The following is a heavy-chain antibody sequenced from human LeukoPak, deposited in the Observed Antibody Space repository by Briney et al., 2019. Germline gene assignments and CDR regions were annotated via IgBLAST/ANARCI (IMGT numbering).Heavy chain of an antibody. V-gene: IGHV1-18*01. Sequence: ASVKVSCKASGGTFSSYGISWVRQAPGQGLEWMGWISAYNGNTNYAQKLQGRVTMTTDTSTSTAYMELRSLRSDDTAVYYCARTGYCSSTSCYLDEAFDIWGQGTMVTVSS. CDR3: ARTGYCSSTSCYLDEAFDI. CDR2: ISAYNGNT. CDR1: GGTFSSYG. J-gene: IGHJ3*02. D-gene: IGHD2-2*01.